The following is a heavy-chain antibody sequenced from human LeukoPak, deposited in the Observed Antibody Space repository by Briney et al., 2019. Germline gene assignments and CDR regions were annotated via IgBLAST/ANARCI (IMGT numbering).Heavy chain of an antibody. CDR1: GGSISSSSYY. CDR3: ARDVHIYGNAFGI. Sequence: SETLSLTRTVSGGSISSSSYYWGWIRQPPGKGLEWIGSIYHSGSTYYNPSLKSRVTISVDTSTNQFSLKLSSVTAADTAMYYCARDVHIYGNAFGIWGQGTMVTVSS. J-gene: IGHJ3*02. CDR2: IYHSGST. D-gene: IGHD1-1*01. V-gene: IGHV4-39*07.